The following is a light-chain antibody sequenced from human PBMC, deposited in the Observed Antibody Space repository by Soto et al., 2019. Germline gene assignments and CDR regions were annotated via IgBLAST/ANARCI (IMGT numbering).Light chain of an antibody. Sequence: LTLSQGRLSFSHGERATLSCRASQSVSSSYLAWYQQKPGQAPRLLIYGASSRATGIPDRFSGSGSGTDFTLTICRLEPEDFAVYYCQQVATSPLTFGGGTKVDIK. CDR3: QQVATSPLT. V-gene: IGKV3-20*01. CDR1: QSVSSSY. CDR2: GAS. J-gene: IGKJ4*01.